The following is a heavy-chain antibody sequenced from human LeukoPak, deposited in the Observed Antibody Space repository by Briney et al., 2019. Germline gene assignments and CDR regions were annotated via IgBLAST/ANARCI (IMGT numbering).Heavy chain of an antibody. Sequence: GGSLGLSCAASEFSVGSNYMTWVRQAPGKGLEWVSLIYSGGSTYYADSVKGRFTISRDNSKNTLYLQMNSLRAEDTAVYYCAELGITMIGGVWGKGTTVTISS. D-gene: IGHD3-10*02. CDR1: EFSVGSNY. J-gene: IGHJ6*04. V-gene: IGHV3-66*01. CDR3: AELGITMIGGV. CDR2: IYSGGST.